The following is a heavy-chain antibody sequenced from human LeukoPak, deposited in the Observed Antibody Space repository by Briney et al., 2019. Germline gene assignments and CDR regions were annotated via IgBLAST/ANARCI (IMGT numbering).Heavy chain of an antibody. J-gene: IGHJ3*02. V-gene: IGHV4-4*07. Sequence: SETLSLTCTVSGGSISSYYWSWIRQPAGKELEWIGRIYTSGSTNYNPSLKSRVTMSVDTSKNQFSLKLSSVTAADTAVYYCAREPIAMIVVVTPGAFDIWGQGTMVTVSS. D-gene: IGHD3-22*01. CDR1: GGSISSYY. CDR3: AREPIAMIVVVTPGAFDI. CDR2: IYTSGST.